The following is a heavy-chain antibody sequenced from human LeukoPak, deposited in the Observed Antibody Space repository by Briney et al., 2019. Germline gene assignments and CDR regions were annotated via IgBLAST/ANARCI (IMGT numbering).Heavy chain of an antibody. Sequence: GASVKVSCKASGFTFTIFYIHWVRQAPGQGLERVGWLNPNSGATNYAQKFEGRVTMTRDTSISTAYMDLSRLGSDDTAVYYCARDRVSTIGDFDYWGQGTPVTVSS. CDR2: LNPNSGAT. V-gene: IGHV1-2*02. CDR3: ARDRVSTIGDFDY. CDR1: GFTFTIFY. J-gene: IGHJ4*02. D-gene: IGHD5/OR15-5a*01.